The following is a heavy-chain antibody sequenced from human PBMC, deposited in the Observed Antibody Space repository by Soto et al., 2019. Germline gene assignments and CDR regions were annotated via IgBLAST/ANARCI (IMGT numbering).Heavy chain of an antibody. V-gene: IGHV3-30-3*01. D-gene: IGHD2-8*01. CDR2: ISSHGGTK. Sequence: QVQLVQSGGGVVQPGRSLRLSCAASGFTFSNFVMHWVRQAPGKGPEWVAVISSHGGTKYYADSVRGRFTISRDNSKHKMYLQMNSLRGEDMAVYYRSRGVHESPGVGDYWGQGTLVTVSS. CDR3: SRGVHESPGVGDY. J-gene: IGHJ4*02. CDR1: GFTFSNFV.